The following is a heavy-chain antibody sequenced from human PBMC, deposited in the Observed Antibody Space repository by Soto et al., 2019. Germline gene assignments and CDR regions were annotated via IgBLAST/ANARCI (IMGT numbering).Heavy chain of an antibody. V-gene: IGHV3-23*01. CDR3: AKDRGANPHSLDY. Sequence: GGSLRLSCAASGFTLSSYAMSWVRQAPGKGLEWVSAISGSGGSTYYADSVKGRFTISRDNSKNTLYLQMNSLRAEDTAVYYCAKDRGANPHSLDYWGQGTLVTVSS. J-gene: IGHJ4*02. D-gene: IGHD3-10*01. CDR2: ISGSGGST. CDR1: GFTLSSYA.